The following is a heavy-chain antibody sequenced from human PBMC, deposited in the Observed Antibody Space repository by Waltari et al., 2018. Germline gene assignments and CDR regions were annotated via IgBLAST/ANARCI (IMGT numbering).Heavy chain of an antibody. CDR3: AKEYREEDYGDNRGVFDY. D-gene: IGHD4-17*01. J-gene: IGHJ4*02. CDR1: GFTFSSYA. Sequence: EVQLVESGGGLVQPGGSLRLSCAASGFTFSSYAMSWVRQAPGKGLEWVSAISGSGGSTYYADSVKGRFTISRDNSKNTLYLQMNSLRAEDTAVYYCAKEYREEDYGDNRGVFDYWGQGTLVTVSS. CDR2: ISGSGGST. V-gene: IGHV3-23*04.